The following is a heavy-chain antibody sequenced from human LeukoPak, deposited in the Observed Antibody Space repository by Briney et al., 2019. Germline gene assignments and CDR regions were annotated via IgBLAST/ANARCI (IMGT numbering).Heavy chain of an antibody. CDR2: IRYDGSNK. J-gene: IGHJ4*02. V-gene: IGHV3-30*02. Sequence: PGGSLRLSCAASGFTFSSYGMHWVRQAPGKGLEWVAFIRYDGSNKYYADSVKGRFTISRDNSKDTVYLQMNSLRAEDTAVYYCAKDNSRYYFDYWGQGTLVTVSS. D-gene: IGHD4-23*01. CDR1: GFTFSSYG. CDR3: AKDNSRYYFDY.